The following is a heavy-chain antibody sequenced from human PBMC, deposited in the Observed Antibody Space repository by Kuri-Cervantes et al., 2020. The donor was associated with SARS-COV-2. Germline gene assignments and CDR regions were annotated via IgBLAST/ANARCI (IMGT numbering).Heavy chain of an antibody. D-gene: IGHD4-17*01. CDR2: INPNSGGT. Sequence: ASVKVSCKASGYTFTSYYMHWVRQAPGQGLEWMGIINPNSGGTNYAQKFQGRVTMTRDTSISTAYMELSRLRSDDTAVYYCARKFDYGDKWFDPWGQGTLVTVSS. CDR1: GYTFTSYY. J-gene: IGHJ5*02. V-gene: IGHV1-2*02. CDR3: ARKFDYGDKWFDP.